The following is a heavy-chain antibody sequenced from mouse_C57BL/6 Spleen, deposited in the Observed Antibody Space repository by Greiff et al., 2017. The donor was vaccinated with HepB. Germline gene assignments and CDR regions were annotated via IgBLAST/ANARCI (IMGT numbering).Heavy chain of an antibody. D-gene: IGHD2-4*01. J-gene: IGHJ4*01. CDR1: GYTFTSYG. V-gene: IGHV1-81*01. CDR2: IYPRSGNT. Sequence: VQLQQSGAELARPGASVKLSCKASGYTFTSYGISWVKQRTGQGLEWIGEIYPRSGNTYYNEKFKGKATLTADKSSSTAYMELRSLTSEDSAVYFGARYDYDEEGYAMDYWGQGTSVTVSS. CDR3: ARYDYDEEGYAMDY.